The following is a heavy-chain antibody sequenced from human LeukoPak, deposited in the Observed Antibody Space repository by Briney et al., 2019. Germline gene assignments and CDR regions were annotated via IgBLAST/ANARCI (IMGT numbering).Heavy chain of an antibody. J-gene: IGHJ4*01. CDR3: TRGLQEKDIIRGFDF. D-gene: IGHD3-10*01. V-gene: IGHV4-61*02. Sequence: SETLSLTCSVSGDSISRRSSYWTWIRQPAGRGLEWIGRVYSTGTPNYNPSLKSRLAMSVDTSKNQFSLTLNSVTAADTAVYFCTRGLQEKDIIRGFDFWGPGILVTVSS. CDR2: VYSTGTP. CDR1: GDSISRRSSY.